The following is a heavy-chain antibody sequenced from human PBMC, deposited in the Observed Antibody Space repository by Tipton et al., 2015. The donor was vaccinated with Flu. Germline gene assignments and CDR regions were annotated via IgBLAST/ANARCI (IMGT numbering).Heavy chain of an antibody. J-gene: IGHJ6*02. CDR1: GYSIRSAYY. Sequence: TLSLTCSVSGYSIRSAYYWSWIRQPAGKGLEWIGRIYSSGSTNYNLSFKSRVSMSIDTSKNQFSLKLTSVTAADTSLYFCARDGFESSSSDWVYYYGLDVWGQGTTVTVSS. CDR3: ARDGFESSSSDWVYYYGLDV. V-gene: IGHV4-4*07. CDR2: IYSSGST. D-gene: IGHD6-6*01.